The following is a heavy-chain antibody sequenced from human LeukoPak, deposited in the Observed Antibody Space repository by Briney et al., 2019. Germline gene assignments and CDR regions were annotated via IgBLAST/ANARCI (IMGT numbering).Heavy chain of an antibody. CDR2: LYISGST. J-gene: IGHJ4*02. CDR1: GASISSYY. CDR3: ARDLSGSLYFDY. D-gene: IGHD3-10*01. V-gene: IGHV4-4*07. Sequence: PSETLSLTCTVSGASISSYYYNWIRQTAGRGLEWIGRLYISGSTDYNPSLKSRVTISVDRSTNQFSLNLRSVTAADTAVYLCARDLSGSLYFDYWGQGVLVTVSS.